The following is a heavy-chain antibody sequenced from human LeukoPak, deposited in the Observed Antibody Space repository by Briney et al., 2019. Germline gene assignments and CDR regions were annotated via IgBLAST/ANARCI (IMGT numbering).Heavy chain of an antibody. Sequence: SETLSLTCTVSGGSISSYYWSWIRQPAGKGLEWIGRINISGSSNYNPSLRSRVTMSVDTSKNQLSLNLSPVTAADTAVYYCAREGGGPRWLDPWGQGTLVTVSS. CDR1: GGSISSYY. J-gene: IGHJ5*02. V-gene: IGHV4-4*07. D-gene: IGHD6-25*01. CDR2: INISGSS. CDR3: AREGGGPRWLDP.